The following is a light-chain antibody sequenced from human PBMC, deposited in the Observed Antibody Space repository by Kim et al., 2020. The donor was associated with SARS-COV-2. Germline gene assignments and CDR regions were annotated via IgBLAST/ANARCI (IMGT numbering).Light chain of an antibody. CDR2: KDS. V-gene: IGLV3-27*01. Sequence: SVAPGQTASITCSGDVLAKKYARWFQQKPGQAPVLVIYKDSERPSGIPERFSGSSSGTTVTLTISGAQVEDEADYYCYSAADTWMVFGGGTQLTVL. CDR3: YSAADTWMV. J-gene: IGLJ2*01. CDR1: VLAKKY.